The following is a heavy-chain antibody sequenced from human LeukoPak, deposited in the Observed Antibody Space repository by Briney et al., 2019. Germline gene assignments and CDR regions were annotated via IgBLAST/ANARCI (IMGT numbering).Heavy chain of an antibody. CDR1: GYSFTSYG. J-gene: IGHJ4*02. D-gene: IGHD5-24*01. CDR2: IYPGDSNT. V-gene: IGHV5-51*01. CDR3: ARTGRDGYEFDY. Sequence: GESLKISCKGSGYSFTSYGICWVCQIPGTRLEWLGIIYPGDSNTRYSPSFQGQVTISADKSISTAYLQWSSLKASDTAMYYCARTGRDGYEFDYWGQGTLVTVSS.